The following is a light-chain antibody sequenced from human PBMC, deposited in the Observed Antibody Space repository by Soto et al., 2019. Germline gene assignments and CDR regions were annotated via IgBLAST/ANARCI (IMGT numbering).Light chain of an antibody. V-gene: IGKV3-20*01. CDR2: GAS. CDR3: QQYDNWPQT. Sequence: EIVLTQSPGTLSLSPGERATLSCRASQSVSSTYLAWYQQKPVQAPRLLIYGASSRATGIPDRFSGSGSGTDFTLTISRLEPEDFAVYYCQQYDNWPQTFGQGTKVDIK. CDR1: QSVSSTY. J-gene: IGKJ1*01.